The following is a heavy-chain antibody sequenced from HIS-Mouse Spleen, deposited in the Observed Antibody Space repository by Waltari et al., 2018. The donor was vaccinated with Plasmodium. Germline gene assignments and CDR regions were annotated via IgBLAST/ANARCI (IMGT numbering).Heavy chain of an antibody. V-gene: IGHV3-7*01. J-gene: IGHJ2*01. CDR1: GFTFSVYW. CDR2: IKQDGSEK. CDR3: ASSWYWYFDL. D-gene: IGHD6-13*01. Sequence: EVQLVASGGGWVKPGGSLRLSCAASGFTFSVYWMSWVRQAPGKGLEWVANIKQDGSEKYYVDSVKGRFTISRDNAKNSLYLQMNSLRAEDTAVYYCASSWYWYFDLWGRGTLVTVSS.